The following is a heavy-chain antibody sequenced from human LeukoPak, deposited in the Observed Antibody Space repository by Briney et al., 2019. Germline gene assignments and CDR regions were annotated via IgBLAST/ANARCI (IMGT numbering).Heavy chain of an antibody. CDR2: IYYSGST. D-gene: IGHD1-26*01. CDR1: GASVSTYY. J-gene: IGHJ5*02. CDR3: ARQAKGARSVDP. Sequence: PSETLSLTCTVSGASVSTYYWNWIRQPPGKGLEWIGSIYYSGSTYCNPSLKSRVTISVDTSKNQFSLELSSVTAADTAVYYCARQAKGARSVDPWGQGTLVTVSS. V-gene: IGHV4-59*05.